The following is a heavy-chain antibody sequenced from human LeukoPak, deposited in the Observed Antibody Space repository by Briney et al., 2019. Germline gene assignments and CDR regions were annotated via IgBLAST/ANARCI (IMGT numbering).Heavy chain of an antibody. D-gene: IGHD6-13*01. CDR3: ARSRGGIAAAGAFDY. Sequence: PSETLSLTCAVYGGSFSAYYWSWIRQPPGKRLEWIGEINHTGTTNYNPSLKSRVTISVDTSKNQFSLKLSSVTAADTAEYYCARSRGGIAAAGAFDYWGQGTLVTVSS. CDR2: INHTGTT. CDR1: GGSFSAYY. J-gene: IGHJ4*02. V-gene: IGHV4-34*01.